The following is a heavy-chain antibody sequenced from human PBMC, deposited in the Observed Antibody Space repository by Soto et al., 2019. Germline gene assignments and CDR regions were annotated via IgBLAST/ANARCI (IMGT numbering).Heavy chain of an antibody. Sequence: QVQVQQSGPGLVKPSETLSLTCTVSSGPSRSHNWGWIRQPPGRGLEWIGYVYYTGDTSYNPSLTGRVTISADTSTIPISLTLRSVTAADTAVYSCVIQGIDYLHGLVDVWGQGTTVSVSS. J-gene: IGHJ6*02. D-gene: IGHD5-12*01. V-gene: IGHV4-59*08. CDR1: SGPSRSHN. CDR3: VIQGIDYLHGLVDV. CDR2: VYYTGDT.